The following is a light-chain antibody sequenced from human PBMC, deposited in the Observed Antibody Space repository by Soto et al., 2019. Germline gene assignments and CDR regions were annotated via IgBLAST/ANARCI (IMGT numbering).Light chain of an antibody. Sequence: EIVRTQSAATLSLSPGERATLSCRASQSVSSDLAWYQQKPGQAPRLLIYGASTRATGIPARFSGSGSGTEFTLIISSLQSEDFAVYFCQQYNNWPWTFGQGTKVDIK. CDR1: QSVSSD. J-gene: IGKJ1*01. V-gene: IGKV3-15*01. CDR3: QQYNNWPWT. CDR2: GAS.